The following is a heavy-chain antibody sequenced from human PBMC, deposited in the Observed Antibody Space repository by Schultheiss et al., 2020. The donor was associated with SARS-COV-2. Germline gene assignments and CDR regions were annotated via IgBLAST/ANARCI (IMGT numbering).Heavy chain of an antibody. J-gene: IGHJ4*02. CDR1: GFTFDDYA. V-gene: IGHV3-23*01. CDR3: ARAPAGSGSYLDY. CDR2: ISGSGGST. Sequence: GGSLRLSCAASGFTFDDYAMHWVRQAPGKGLEWVSAISGSGGSTYYADSVKGRFTISRDNAKNSLYLQMNSLRAEDTAVYYCARAPAGSGSYLDYWGQGTLVTVSS. D-gene: IGHD3-10*01.